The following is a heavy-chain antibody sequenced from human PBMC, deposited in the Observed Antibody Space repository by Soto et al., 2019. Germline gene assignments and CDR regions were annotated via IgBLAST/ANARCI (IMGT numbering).Heavy chain of an antibody. CDR3: ARDTTWQPDY. V-gene: IGHV3-74*01. J-gene: IGHJ4*02. CDR2: INGDGSST. D-gene: IGHD1-26*01. CDR1: GFTFSPYW. Sequence: EVQLVESGGGLVQPGGSLRLSCAASGFTFSPYWIHWVRQAPGKGLVWVSRINGDGSSTNYADSVKGRFTISRDNAMNTVYLQMNSLRAEDTAVYYCARDTTWQPDYWGQGNLVTVSS.